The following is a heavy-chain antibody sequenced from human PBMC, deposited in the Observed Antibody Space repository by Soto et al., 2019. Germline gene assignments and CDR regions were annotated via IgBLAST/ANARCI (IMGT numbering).Heavy chain of an antibody. CDR3: TIGYCSSTSCYTSYYYYGMDV. D-gene: IGHD2-2*02. V-gene: IGHV3-73*01. CDR1: GFTFSGSA. J-gene: IGHJ6*02. CDR2: IRSKANSYAT. Sequence: GGSLRLSCAASGFTFSGSAMHWVRQASGKGLEWVGRIRSKANSYATAYAASVKGRFTISRDDSKNTAYLQMNSLKTEDTAVYYCTIGYCSSTSCYTSYYYYGMDVWGQGTTVTVYS.